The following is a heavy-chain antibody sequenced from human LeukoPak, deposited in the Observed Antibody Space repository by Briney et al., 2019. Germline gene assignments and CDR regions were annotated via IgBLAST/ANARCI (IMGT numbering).Heavy chain of an antibody. J-gene: IGHJ4*02. CDR2: IYTSGST. CDR3: ARGQLELPDNLDY. CDR1: GGSISSGSYY. D-gene: IGHD1-7*01. V-gene: IGHV4-61*02. Sequence: SSETLSLTCTVSGGSISSGSYYWSWIRQPAGKGLEWIGRIYTSGSTNYNPSLKSRVTVSVDTSKNQFSPKLSSVTAADTAVYYCARGQLELPDNLDYWGQGTLVTVSS.